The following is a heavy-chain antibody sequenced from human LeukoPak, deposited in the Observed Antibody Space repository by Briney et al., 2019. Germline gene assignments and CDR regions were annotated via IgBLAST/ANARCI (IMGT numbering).Heavy chain of an antibody. D-gene: IGHD1-26*01. CDR3: ARLTPVGATYYYYYMDV. CDR2: ISSSGSTI. Sequence: GGSLRLSCAASGFTFSDYYMSWIRQAPGKGLEWVSYISSSGSTIYYADSVKGRFTISRDNAKNSLYLQMNSLRAEDTAVYYCARLTPVGATYYYYYMDVWGKGTTVTVSS. J-gene: IGHJ6*03. CDR1: GFTFSDYY. V-gene: IGHV3-11*04.